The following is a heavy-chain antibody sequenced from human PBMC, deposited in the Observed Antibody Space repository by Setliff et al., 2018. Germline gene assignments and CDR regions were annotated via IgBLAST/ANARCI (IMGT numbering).Heavy chain of an antibody. V-gene: IGHV4-34*01. CDR2: TNHSGST. CDR3: ARTNYYDSSTYFNWFDP. CDR1: GGSFSGYY. J-gene: IGHJ5*02. Sequence: PSETLSLTCAVYGGSFSGYYWSWIRQPPGKGLEWIGETNHSGSTNYNPSLKSRVTMSVDTSKNQFSLKLSSVTAADTAVYYCARTNYYDSSTYFNWFDPWGQGTLVTVSS. D-gene: IGHD3-22*01.